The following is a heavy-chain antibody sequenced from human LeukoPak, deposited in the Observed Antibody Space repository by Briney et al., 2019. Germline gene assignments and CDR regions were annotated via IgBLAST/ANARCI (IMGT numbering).Heavy chain of an antibody. V-gene: IGHV3-21*04. CDR3: ASDGGYYDSSGLDY. D-gene: IGHD3-22*01. Sequence: GGSLRLSCAASGFTFSSYSMNWVRQAPGKGLEWVSSISSSSSYIYYADSVKGRSTISRDNSKNTLYLQMNSLRAEDTAVYYCASDGGYYDSSGLDYWGQGTLVTVSS. CDR1: GFTFSSYS. J-gene: IGHJ4*02. CDR2: ISSSSSYI.